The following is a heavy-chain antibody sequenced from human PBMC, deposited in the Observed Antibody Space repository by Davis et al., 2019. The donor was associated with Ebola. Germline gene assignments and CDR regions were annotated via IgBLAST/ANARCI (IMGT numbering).Heavy chain of an antibody. D-gene: IGHD5-18*01. CDR1: GFTFSSYA. J-gene: IGHJ4*02. CDR2: ISGSGGST. V-gene: IGHV3-23*01. CDR3: AKNSHKIAAMANFDY. Sequence: GESLKISCAASGFTFSSYAMSWVRQAPGKGLEWVSSISGSGGSTYSADSVKGRFTISRDNSKNTLYLQMNSLRAEDTAIYYCAKNSHKIAAMANFDYWGQGTLVTVSS.